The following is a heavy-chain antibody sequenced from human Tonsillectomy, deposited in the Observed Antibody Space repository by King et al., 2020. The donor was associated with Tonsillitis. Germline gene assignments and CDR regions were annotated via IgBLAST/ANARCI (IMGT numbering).Heavy chain of an antibody. CDR3: ARHVGNWYFDL. CDR2: IHYSGNT. D-gene: IGHD1-26*01. J-gene: IGHJ2*01. V-gene: IGHV4-39*07. CDR1: GGSISRSSYY. Sequence: VQLQESGPGLVKSSETLSLTCTVSGGSISRSSYYWGWIRQPPGKGLEWVGSIHYSGNTYYNPSLKSRVTISADTSKNRISLKLRSVTAADTAVYYCARHVGNWYFDLWGRGTLVPVCS.